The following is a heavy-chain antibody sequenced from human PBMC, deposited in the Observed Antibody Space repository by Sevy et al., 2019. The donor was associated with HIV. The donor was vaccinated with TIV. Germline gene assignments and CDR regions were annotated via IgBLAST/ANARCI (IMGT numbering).Heavy chain of an antibody. J-gene: IGHJ5*02. CDR3: ARSPPVVVVPGAPSWFDP. CDR1: DVSFSGYY. D-gene: IGHD2-2*01. Sequence: SETLSLTCAVHDVSFSGYYWNWIRQLPGKGLEWIGEINESGITYYNPSLKSRVNISVDTSKKQFSLKLNSVTAVDSAVYFCARSPPVVVVPGAPSWFDPWGQGTLVTVSS. CDR2: INESGIT. V-gene: IGHV4-34*01.